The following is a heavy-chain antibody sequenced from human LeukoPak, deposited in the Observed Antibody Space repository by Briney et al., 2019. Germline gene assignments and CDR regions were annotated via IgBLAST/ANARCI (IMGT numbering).Heavy chain of an antibody. CDR2: IEQDESEK. J-gene: IGHJ4*02. Sequence: GGSLRLSCVASGFTFSTYWMNWVRQAPGKGLEWVASIEQDESEKYFLDSVKGRFAISRDNAKNSLYLHMDSLRAEDTAVYYCVRGHVNTAMTGDFDYWGQGTLVTVSS. V-gene: IGHV3-7*01. CDR3: VRGHVNTAMTGDFDY. CDR1: GFTFSTYW. D-gene: IGHD5-18*01.